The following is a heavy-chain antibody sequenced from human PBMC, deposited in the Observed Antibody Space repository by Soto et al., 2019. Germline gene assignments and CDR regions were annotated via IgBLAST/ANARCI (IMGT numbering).Heavy chain of an antibody. V-gene: IGHV4-31*03. CDR1: GGSISSGGYY. CDR2: IYYSGST. Sequence: QVQLQESGPGLVKPSQTLSLTCTVSGGSISSGGYYWSWIRQHPGKGLEWIGYIYYSGSTYYNPSLKSRVTISVDTSKNQFSLKLRSVTAADTAVYYCARAHLGTNYYYYYMDVWGKGTTVTVSS. J-gene: IGHJ6*03. CDR3: ARAHLGTNYYYYYMDV.